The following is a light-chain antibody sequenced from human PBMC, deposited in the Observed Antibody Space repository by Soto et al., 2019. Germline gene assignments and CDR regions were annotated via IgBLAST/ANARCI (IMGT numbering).Light chain of an antibody. CDR3: QQSYSTPPT. CDR2: GAS. V-gene: IGKV1-39*01. J-gene: IGKJ1*01. Sequence: IQMNQFPSSLSASVRDRVVISCRTSQDIRNKLGWYQQKPGQAPKLLIFGASTLHSGVPSRFSGSGSGTDFTLTISGLQPEDFATYYCQQSYSTPPTFGQGTKVDNK. CDR1: QDIRNK.